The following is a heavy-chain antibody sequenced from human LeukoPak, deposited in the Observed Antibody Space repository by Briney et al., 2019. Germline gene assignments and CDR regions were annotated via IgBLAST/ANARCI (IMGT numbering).Heavy chain of an antibody. J-gene: IGHJ4*02. V-gene: IGHV3-23*01. D-gene: IGHD3-16*01. CDR2: ISGSGGST. Sequence: GGSLRLSCAASGFTFSSYAMSWVRQAPGKGLEWVSAISGSGGSTYYADSVKGQFTISRDNSKNTLYLQMNSLRAEDTAVYYCAKDRSPGDYVWGSYINVAFDYWGQGTLVTVSS. CDR1: GFTFSSYA. CDR3: AKDRSPGDYVWGSYINVAFDY.